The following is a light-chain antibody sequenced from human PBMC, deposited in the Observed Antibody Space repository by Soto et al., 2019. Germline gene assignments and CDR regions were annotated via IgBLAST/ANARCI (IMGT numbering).Light chain of an antibody. Sequence: DIQMTQSPSSLSASVGDRVIITCRPNQSTEYFLTWYQQQPWYAPNLMIYVAFTLQSVDSSMFSGSGSVTDFTLTINNLQPEDSATYYCQQIYSLPYTVSQGTKVDI. V-gene: IGKV1-39*01. CDR2: VAF. CDR1: QSTEYF. J-gene: IGKJ2*01. CDR3: QQIYSLPYT.